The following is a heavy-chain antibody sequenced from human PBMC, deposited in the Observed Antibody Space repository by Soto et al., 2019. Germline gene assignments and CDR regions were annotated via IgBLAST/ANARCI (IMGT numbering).Heavy chain of an antibody. V-gene: IGHV3-33*01. CDR1: GFTFSSYG. CDR2: IWYDGSNK. CDR3: AREEGYSSSWWEDYYYGMDV. J-gene: IGHJ6*02. D-gene: IGHD6-13*01. Sequence: QVQLVESGGGVVQPGRSLRLSCAASGFTFSSYGMHWVRQAPGKGLEWVAVIWYDGSNKYYADSVKGRFTISRDNSKNTLYLQMNSLRAEDTAVYYCAREEGYSSSWWEDYYYGMDVWGQGTKVTVSS.